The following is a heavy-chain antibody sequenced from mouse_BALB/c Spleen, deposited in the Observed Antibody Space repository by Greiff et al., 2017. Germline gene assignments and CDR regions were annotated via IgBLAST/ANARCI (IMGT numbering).Heavy chain of an antibody. CDR2: ISSGGSYT. Sequence: EVKLVESGGGLVKPGGSLKLSCAASGFTFSSYGMSWVRQTPDKRLEWVATISSGGSYTYYPDSVKGRFTISRDNAKNTLYLQMSSLKSEDTAMYYCARHDGNYDWFAYWGQGTLVTVSA. CDR1: GFTFSSYG. CDR3: ARHDGNYDWFAY. D-gene: IGHD2-3*01. J-gene: IGHJ3*01. V-gene: IGHV5-6*03.